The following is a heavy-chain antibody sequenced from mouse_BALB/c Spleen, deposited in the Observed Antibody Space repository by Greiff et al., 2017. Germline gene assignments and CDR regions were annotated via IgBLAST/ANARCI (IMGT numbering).Heavy chain of an antibody. CDR3: ARAGALIYAMDY. CDR1: GFTFSSFG. J-gene: IGHJ4*01. V-gene: IGHV5-17*02. CDR2: ISSGSSTI. Sequence: EVQLVESGGGLVQPGGSRKLSCAASGFTFSSFGMHWVRQAPEKGLEWVAYISSGSSTIYYADTVKGRFTISRDNPKNTLFLQMTSLRSEDTAMYYCARAGALIYAMDYWGQGTSVTVSS.